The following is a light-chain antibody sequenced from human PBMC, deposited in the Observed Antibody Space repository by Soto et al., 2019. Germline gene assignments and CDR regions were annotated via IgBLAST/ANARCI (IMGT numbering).Light chain of an antibody. CDR2: SAS. J-gene: IGKJ1*01. V-gene: IGKV1-9*01. CDR3: QQLNSYPPWT. Sequence: DVHMTQAPSLLSASVGYRLTITFLASQDISSYLAWYQQKPGKAPKLLIHSASTLNSGVPLRFSGSGSGTEFTLTISGLQPEDFATYYCQQLNSYPPWTFGQGTKVE. CDR1: QDISSY.